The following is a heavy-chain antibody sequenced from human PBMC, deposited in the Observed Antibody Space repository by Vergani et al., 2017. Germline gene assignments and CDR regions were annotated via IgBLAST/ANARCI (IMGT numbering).Heavy chain of an antibody. V-gene: IGHV4-4*07. CDR1: GGSISSYY. J-gene: IGHJ4*02. Sequence: QVQLQESGPGLVKPSETLSLTCTVSGGSISSYYWSWIRQPAGKGLEWIGRIYTSGSTNYNPSLKSRVTISVDTSKNQFSLKLSSVTAADTAVYYCARDLGIYCGGDCSLGFDYWGQGTLVTVSS. D-gene: IGHD2-21*02. CDR3: ARDLGIYCGGDCSLGFDY. CDR2: IYTSGST.